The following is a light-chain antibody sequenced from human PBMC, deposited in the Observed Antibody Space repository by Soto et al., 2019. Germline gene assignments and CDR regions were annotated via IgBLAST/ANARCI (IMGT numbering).Light chain of an antibody. CDR2: DAS. CDR1: QSISSW. CDR3: QQYHSYPWT. J-gene: IGKJ1*01. Sequence: DIQMTQSPSTLSASVGDRVTITCRASQSISSWLAWYQQKPGKAPKLLIYDASSLESGVPSRFSGSGSGTEFTLTISSLQPDDFATYYCQQYHSYPWTFGQGTKEQIK. V-gene: IGKV1-5*01.